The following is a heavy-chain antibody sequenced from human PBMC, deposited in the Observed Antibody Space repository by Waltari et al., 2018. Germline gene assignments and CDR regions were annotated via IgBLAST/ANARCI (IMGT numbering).Heavy chain of an antibody. CDR1: GFSLRTSGVG. J-gene: IGHJ6*03. CDR3: AHIVGELSFRYYYYYMDV. CDR2: IYWHDDK. D-gene: IGHD3-10*01. V-gene: IGHV2-5*01. Sequence: QITLKESGPTLVKPTQTLTLTCTFSGFSLRTSGVGVGWIRQPPGKALEWLALIYWHDDKRYSPSLKSRLTITKDTSKNQVVLTMTNMDPVDTVTYYCAHIVGELSFRYYYYYMDVWGKGTTVTVSS.